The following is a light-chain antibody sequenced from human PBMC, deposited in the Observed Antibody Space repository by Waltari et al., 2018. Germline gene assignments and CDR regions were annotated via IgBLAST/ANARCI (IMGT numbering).Light chain of an antibody. J-gene: IGKJ1*01. V-gene: IGKV4-1*01. Sequence: DIVMTQSPDSLAVSLGERATINCKSSQSVLYSSNNKNYLAWYQQKPGQPPKLLIYWASTRESGVPDRCSGSGSGTDFTLTISSPQAEDVAVYYCQQYYSTPPTFGQGTKVEIK. CDR2: WAS. CDR3: QQYYSTPPT. CDR1: QSVLYSSNNKNY.